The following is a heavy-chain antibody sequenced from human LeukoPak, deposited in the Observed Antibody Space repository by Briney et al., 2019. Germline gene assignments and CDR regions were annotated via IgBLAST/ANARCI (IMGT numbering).Heavy chain of an antibody. CDR1: GFTFSSYA. V-gene: IGHV3-23*01. CDR3: AGGIQLWLKVPGYFDY. Sequence: PGGSLRLSCAASGFTFSSYAMSWVRQAPGKGLEWVSAISGSGGSTYYADSVKGRLTISRDNSKNTLYLQMNSLRAEDTAVYYCAGGIQLWLKVPGYFDYWGQGTLVTVSS. D-gene: IGHD5-18*01. J-gene: IGHJ4*02. CDR2: ISGSGGST.